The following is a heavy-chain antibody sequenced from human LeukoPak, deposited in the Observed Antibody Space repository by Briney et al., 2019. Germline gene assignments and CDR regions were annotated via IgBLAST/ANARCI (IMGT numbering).Heavy chain of an antibody. D-gene: IGHD3-10*01. CDR1: GYTFTGYY. J-gene: IGHJ4*02. CDR3: ASITMVRGVINDY. V-gene: IGHV1-2*02. CDR2: INPNSGGT. Sequence: ASVKVSCKASGYTFTGYYMRWVRQAPGQGLEWMGWINPNSGGTNYAQKFQGRVTMTRDTSISTAYMELSRLRSDDTAVYYCASITMVRGVINDYWGQGTLVTVSS.